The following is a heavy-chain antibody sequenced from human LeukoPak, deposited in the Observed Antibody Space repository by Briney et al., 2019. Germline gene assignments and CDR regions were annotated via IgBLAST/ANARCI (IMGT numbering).Heavy chain of an antibody. J-gene: IGHJ4*02. CDR1: GFTFSSYS. CDR2: INQDGSQK. D-gene: IGHD2-21*01. Sequence: HPGGSLRLSCAASGFTFSSYSMNWVRQAPGKGLEWVANINQDGSQKYYVDSVRGRFTISRDNAKNSVYLQMNSLRPEDRALYYCASRSCGGPSCSYIPYFDYWGQGTLVTVSS. V-gene: IGHV3-7*01. CDR3: ASRSCGGPSCSYIPYFDY.